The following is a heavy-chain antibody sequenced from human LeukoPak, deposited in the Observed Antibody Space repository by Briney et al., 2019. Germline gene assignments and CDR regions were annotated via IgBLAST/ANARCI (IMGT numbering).Heavy chain of an antibody. CDR2: IKQDGSEK. CDR3: ARFTGLWFGEYDY. J-gene: IGHJ4*02. Sequence: GGSLRLSCAASGFTFSSYAMSWVRQAPGKGLEWVANIKQDGSEKYYVDSVKGRFTISRDNAKNSLYLQMNSLRAEDTAVYYCARFTGLWFGEYDYWGQGTLVTVSS. V-gene: IGHV3-7*01. CDR1: GFTFSSYA. D-gene: IGHD3-10*01.